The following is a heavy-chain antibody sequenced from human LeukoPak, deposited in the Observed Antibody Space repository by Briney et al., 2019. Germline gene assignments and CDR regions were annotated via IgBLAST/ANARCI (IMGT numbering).Heavy chain of an antibody. CDR2: IYYSGST. D-gene: IGHD3-10*01. CDR1: GGSISSSSCY. CDR3: ARQSSGYRPYYFDY. J-gene: IGHJ4*02. V-gene: IGHV4-39*01. Sequence: SETLSLTCTVSGGSISSSSCYWGWIRQPPGKGLEWIGSIYYSGSTYYNPSLKSRVTISVDTSKNQFSLKLSSVTAADTALYYCARQSSGYRPYYFDYWGQGTLVTVSS.